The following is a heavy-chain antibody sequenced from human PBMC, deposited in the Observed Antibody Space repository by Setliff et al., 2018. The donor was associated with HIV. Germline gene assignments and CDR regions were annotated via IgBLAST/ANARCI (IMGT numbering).Heavy chain of an antibody. D-gene: IGHD3-3*01. Sequence: GSLRLSCAASGFTFDDYTMHWVRQAPGKGLEWVSLISWDGGSTYYADSVKGRFTISRDNSKNSLYLQMSSLRTEDTALYYCAKDSYYNFWRNLDYWGQGTLVTVSS. CDR2: ISWDGGST. V-gene: IGHV3-43*01. CDR3: AKDSYYNFWRNLDY. CDR1: GFTFDDYT. J-gene: IGHJ4*02.